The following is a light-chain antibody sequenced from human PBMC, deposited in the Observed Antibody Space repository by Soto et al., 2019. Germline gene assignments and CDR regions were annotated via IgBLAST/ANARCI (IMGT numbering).Light chain of an antibody. CDR3: QQYGSSPWT. CDR2: GAS. CDR1: QSVSSSY. Sequence: SQSVSSSYLAWYQQKPGQAPRLLIYGASSRATGIPDRFSGSGSGTDFTLTISRLEPEDFAVYYCQQYGSSPWTFGQGTKVDI. J-gene: IGKJ1*01. V-gene: IGKV3-20*01.